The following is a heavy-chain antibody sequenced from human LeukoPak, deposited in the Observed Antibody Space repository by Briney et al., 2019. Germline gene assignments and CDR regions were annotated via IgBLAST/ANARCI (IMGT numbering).Heavy chain of an antibody. J-gene: IGHJ6*03. CDR1: GGSISTYY. Sequence: KPSETLSLTCTVSGGSISTYYWSWIRQPAGKGLEWIGRIYTSGSTNYNPSLKSRVTMSLDTSKNQFSLKLSSVTAADTAVYYCARGGYSXSSNYYXXXDVWGKGXTVT. D-gene: IGHD6-6*01. CDR3: ARGGYSXSSNYYXXXDV. CDR2: IYTSGST. V-gene: IGHV4-4*07.